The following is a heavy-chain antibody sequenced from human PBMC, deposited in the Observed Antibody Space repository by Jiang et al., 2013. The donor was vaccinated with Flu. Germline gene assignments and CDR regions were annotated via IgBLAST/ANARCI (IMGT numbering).Heavy chain of an antibody. CDR2: IYPGDSDT. Sequence: GAEVKKPGESVKISCKGSGYSFTTYWIGWVRQMPGKGLEWMGIIYPGDSDTKYSPSFQGQVTISADKSISTAYLQWSSLKASDTAVYYCARHSNSDFWSGYPDYWGQGTLVTVSS. CDR1: GYSFTTYW. D-gene: IGHD3-3*01. CDR3: ARHSNSDFWSGYPDY. J-gene: IGHJ4*02. V-gene: IGHV5-51*01.